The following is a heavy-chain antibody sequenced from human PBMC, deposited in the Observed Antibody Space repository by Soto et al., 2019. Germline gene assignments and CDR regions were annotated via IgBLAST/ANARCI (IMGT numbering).Heavy chain of an antibody. J-gene: IGHJ4*02. D-gene: IGHD1-26*01. CDR1: GFTFSSYW. CDR2: INSDGSST. V-gene: IGHV3-74*01. CDR3: ARVVIPAPVGDLWGDY. Sequence: GGSLRLSCAASGFTFSSYWMHWVRQAPGKGLVWVSRINSDGSSTSYADSVKGRFTISRDNAKNTLYLQMNSLRAEDTAVYYCARVVIPAPVGDLWGDYWGQGTLVTVSS.